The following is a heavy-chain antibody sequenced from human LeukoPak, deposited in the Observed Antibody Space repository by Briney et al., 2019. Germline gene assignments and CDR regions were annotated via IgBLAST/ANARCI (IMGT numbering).Heavy chain of an antibody. CDR3: ARHVVVPAAIPAARYYYYYYMDV. V-gene: IGHV5-51*01. J-gene: IGHJ6*03. CDR2: IYPGDSGT. CDR1: GYSFTSYW. D-gene: IGHD2-2*01. Sequence: GEALKISCKGSGYSFTSYWIGWVRQVPGKGLEGMGIIYPGDSGTRYSPSFQGQVTISADKSISTAYLQWSSLKASDTAMYYCARHVVVPAAIPAARYYYYYYMDVCGKGTTVTISS.